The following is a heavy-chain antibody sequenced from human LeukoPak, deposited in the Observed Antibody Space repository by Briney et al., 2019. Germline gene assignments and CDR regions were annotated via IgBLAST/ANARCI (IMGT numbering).Heavy chain of an antibody. D-gene: IGHD7-27*01. CDR3: ARGWGLHH. J-gene: IGHJ5*02. Sequence: PSQTLSLTCGLSGDSISSKDAAWNWLRQSPSRGLEWLGRTYYRSRWYYDYALSVQSRITINPDTSKNQFSLQLNSLTPDDTAVYYCARGWGLHHWGQGTLVTASS. CDR1: GDSISSKDAA. V-gene: IGHV6-1*01. CDR2: TYYRSRWYY.